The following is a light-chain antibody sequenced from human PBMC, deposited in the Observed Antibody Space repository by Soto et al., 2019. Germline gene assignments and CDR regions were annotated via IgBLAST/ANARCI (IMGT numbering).Light chain of an antibody. CDR2: GAS. CDR3: QQYGSPPFT. CDR1: QSVSSNY. J-gene: IGKJ4*01. V-gene: IGKV3-20*01. Sequence: DIVLTQSPGTLSLSPGERATLSCRASQSVSSNYLAWFQQKPGQAPRLLIYGASSRPTGIPDRFSGSGSGTDFTLAISRLEPEDFALYYCQQYGSPPFTFGGGTKVDIK.